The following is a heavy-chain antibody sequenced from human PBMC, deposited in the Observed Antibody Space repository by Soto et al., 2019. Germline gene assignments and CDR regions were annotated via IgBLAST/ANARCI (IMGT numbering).Heavy chain of an antibody. J-gene: IGHJ5*02. V-gene: IGHV3-53*01. CDR1: GFTVSSNY. CDR2: IYSGGST. Sequence: PGGSLRLSCAASGFTVSSNYMSWVRQAPGKGLEWVSVIYSGGSTYYADSVKGRFTISRDDAMNTLHLQMHNLRVEDTAVYYCARACCNEQNWFDPWGQGTLVTVSS. D-gene: IGHD6-13*01. CDR3: ARACCNEQNWFDP.